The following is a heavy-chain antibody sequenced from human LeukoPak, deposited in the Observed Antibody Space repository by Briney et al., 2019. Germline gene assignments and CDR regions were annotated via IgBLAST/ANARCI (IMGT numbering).Heavy chain of an antibody. J-gene: IGHJ5*02. CDR3: ARVAVVVPAAPNWFDP. Sequence: SETLSLTCTVSGGSISIYYWSWIRQPPGKGLEWIGYIYYSGSTNYNPSLKSRVTISVDTSKNQFSLKLSSVTAADTAVYYCARVAVVVPAAPNWFDPWGQGTLVTVSS. CDR2: IYYSGST. CDR1: GGSISIYY. D-gene: IGHD2-2*01. V-gene: IGHV4-59*01.